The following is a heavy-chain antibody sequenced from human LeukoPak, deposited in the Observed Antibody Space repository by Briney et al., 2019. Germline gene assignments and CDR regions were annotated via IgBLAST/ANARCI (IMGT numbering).Heavy chain of an antibody. Sequence: PSETLSLTCIVSGYSFSSGYYWGWIRQPPGKGLEWIGSIYHSGITYYNLYNPSLKSRVIISVDTSKNQFSLKLSSVTAADTAVYYCARSYVWGSYRPNPHFDYWGQGTLVTVSS. D-gene: IGHD3-16*02. CDR3: ARSYVWGSYRPNPHFDY. CDR2: IYHSGIT. CDR1: GYSFSSGYY. J-gene: IGHJ4*02. V-gene: IGHV4-38-2*02.